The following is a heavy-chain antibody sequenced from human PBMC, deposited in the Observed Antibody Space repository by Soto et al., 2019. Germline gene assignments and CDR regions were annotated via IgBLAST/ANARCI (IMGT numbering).Heavy chain of an antibody. J-gene: IGHJ4*02. Sequence: QVQLVQSGTEVKKPGSSVKVSCKTSGGTFSSFPIAWVRQAPGQGLEWVGGIIPVLGAPSYAQTFQGRVTITADESTSAAYLELSSLRSDDTAVYFCARDRHYENHTFYDLKYYFDYWGKGTLVTVSS. CDR2: IIPVLGAP. V-gene: IGHV1-69*01. CDR1: GGTFSSFP. CDR3: ARDRHYENHTFYDLKYYFDY. D-gene: IGHD3-22*01.